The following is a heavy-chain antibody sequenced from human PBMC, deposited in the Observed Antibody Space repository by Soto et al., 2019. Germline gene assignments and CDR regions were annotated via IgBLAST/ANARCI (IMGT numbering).Heavy chain of an antibody. V-gene: IGHV1-18*01. CDR3: ARDRVVVVDEVGDDY. J-gene: IGHJ4*02. D-gene: IGHD2-15*01. Sequence: ASLKVSCKASGYTFTSYGISWVRQAPGQGLEWMGWISAYNGNTNYAQKLQGRVTMTTDTSTSTAYMELRSLRSDDTAVYYCARDRVVVVDEVGDDYWGQGTLVTVSS. CDR1: GYTFTSYG. CDR2: ISAYNGNT.